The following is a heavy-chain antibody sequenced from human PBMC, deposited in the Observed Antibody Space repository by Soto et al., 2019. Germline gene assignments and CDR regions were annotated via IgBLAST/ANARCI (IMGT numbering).Heavy chain of an antibody. J-gene: IGHJ6*02. D-gene: IGHD6-19*01. V-gene: IGHV1-69*08. Sequence: QVQLVQSGAEVKKPGSSVKVSCKASGGTFSSYTISWMRQAPGQGLEWMGRTIPIPGIANYAQKFQGRVTLSADKSTSTAYMELSGLRSEDTAVYYCAKEEDSSGFYGLDVWGQGTTVTVSS. CDR3: AKEEDSSGFYGLDV. CDR1: GGTFSSYT. CDR2: TIPIPGIA.